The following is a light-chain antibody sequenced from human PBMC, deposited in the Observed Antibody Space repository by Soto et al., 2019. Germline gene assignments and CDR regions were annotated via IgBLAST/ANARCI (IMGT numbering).Light chain of an antibody. Sequence: QSALTQPASVSGSPGQSITISCTGTSSDVGGHDSVSWYQQYPGKAPKLMIFDVRYRPSGVSTRFSGSKSGNTASLIISGLQAEDEADYYCSSYSSSDTLLFGGGTKLTVL. CDR3: SSYSSSDTLL. V-gene: IGLV2-14*03. J-gene: IGLJ2*01. CDR2: DVR. CDR1: SSDVGGHDS.